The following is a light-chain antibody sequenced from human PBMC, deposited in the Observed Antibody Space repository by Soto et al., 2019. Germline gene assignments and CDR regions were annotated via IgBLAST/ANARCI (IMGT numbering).Light chain of an antibody. CDR3: QQSYSTPWT. CDR2: VAA. V-gene: IGKV1-39*01. CDR1: QSISSY. J-gene: IGKJ1*01. Sequence: DIQMTQSPSSLSASVGDRVTITCRASQSISSYLNWYQQKPGKAPKHPIYVAASLQSGVASRFNGSGSGTNFPLTNSRLQPEDVATYHGQQSYSTPWTFGQGTKVEIK.